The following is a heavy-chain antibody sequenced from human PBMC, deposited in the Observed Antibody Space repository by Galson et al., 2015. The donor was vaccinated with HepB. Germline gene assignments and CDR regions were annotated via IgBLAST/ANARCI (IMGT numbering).Heavy chain of an antibody. J-gene: IGHJ4*02. V-gene: IGHV3-23*01. CDR3: LGGRVY. CDR2: ITSSLGT. CDR1: GFPFDTWA. Sequence: SLRLSCAASGFPFDTWAMSWVRQPPGKGLEWVSSITSSLGTFYADSVKGRFTISRDNSKNTLYLQMNSLRLEDTAVYQCLGGRVYWGQGILVTVSS. D-gene: IGHD3-10*01.